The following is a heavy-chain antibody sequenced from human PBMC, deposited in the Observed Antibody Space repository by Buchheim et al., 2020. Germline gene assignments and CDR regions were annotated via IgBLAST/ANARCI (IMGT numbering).Heavy chain of an antibody. CDR2: IYYSGTT. D-gene: IGHD4-17*01. V-gene: IGHV4-39*01. CDR3: VRLDYGRIDC. J-gene: IGHJ4*02. Sequence: QLQLQESGPGLVKPSETLSLTCTVSGGSISSSSYNWGWIRQPPGKGLEWIGSIYYSGTTYYNPSLKSRVPVSVDASKNQFSLKPSSVTAADTAVYYCVRLDYGRIDCWGQGTL. CDR1: GGSISSSSYN.